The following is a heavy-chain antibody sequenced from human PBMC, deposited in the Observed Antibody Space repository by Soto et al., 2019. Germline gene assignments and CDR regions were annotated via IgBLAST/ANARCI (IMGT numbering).Heavy chain of an antibody. V-gene: IGHV4-31*03. CDR3: ARGDYHDSSGPFSDAFDI. CDR2: IYYSGST. Sequence: PSETLSLTYTVSGGCINSGGFYWSWIRQHPGKGLEWIGYIYYSGSTYYNPSLKSRVIISVDTSKNQFSLRLRSVTAADTAVYYCARGDYHDSSGPFSDAFDIWGQGTMVTVS. J-gene: IGHJ3*02. D-gene: IGHD3-22*01. CDR1: GGCINSGGFY.